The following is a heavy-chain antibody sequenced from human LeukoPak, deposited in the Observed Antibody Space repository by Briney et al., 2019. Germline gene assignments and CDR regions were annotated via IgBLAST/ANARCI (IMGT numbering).Heavy chain of an antibody. CDR3: ARDLLSRIAAVDY. Sequence: GGSLRLSCAASGFTFSSYSINWVRQAPGKGLEWVSSISSSSSYIYYADSVKGRFTISRDNAKNSLYLQMNSLRAEDTAVYYCARDLLSRIAAVDYWGQGTLVTVSS. CDR2: ISSSSSYI. V-gene: IGHV3-21*01. J-gene: IGHJ4*02. CDR1: GFTFSSYS. D-gene: IGHD6-13*01.